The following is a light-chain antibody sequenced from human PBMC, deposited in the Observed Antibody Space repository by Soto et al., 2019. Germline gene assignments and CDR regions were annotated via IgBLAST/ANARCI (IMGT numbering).Light chain of an antibody. J-gene: IGKJ5*01. CDR1: HSVSSSY. V-gene: IGKV3-20*01. CDR3: PQYGSSPPIT. Sequence: EIVFTQSPGTLSLSPGERATLSCRASHSVSSSYLAWYQQKPGQAPRLLIYGASSRATGIPDRFSGSGSGTDFTLTISRLEPEDFAVYYCPQYGSSPPITFGQGTRRRL. CDR2: GAS.